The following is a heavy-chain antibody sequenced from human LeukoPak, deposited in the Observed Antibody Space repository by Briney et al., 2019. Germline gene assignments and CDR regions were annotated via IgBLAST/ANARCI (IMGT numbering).Heavy chain of an antibody. CDR1: GGTFSSYA. CDR3: ARGRCDGNIVVVPAAHLLDYYYYMDV. CDR2: IIPIFGTA. J-gene: IGHJ6*03. V-gene: IGHV1-69*06. D-gene: IGHD2-2*01. Sequence: ASVKVSCKASGGTFSSYAISWVRQAPGQGLEWMGGIIPIFGTANYAQKFQGRVTITADKSTSTAYMELSSLRSEDTAVYYCARGRCDGNIVVVPAAHLLDYYYYMDVWGKGTTVTVSS.